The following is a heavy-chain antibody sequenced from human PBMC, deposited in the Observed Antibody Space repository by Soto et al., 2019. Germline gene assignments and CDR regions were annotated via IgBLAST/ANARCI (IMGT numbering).Heavy chain of an antibody. CDR2: IYWDDDK. D-gene: IGHD2-8*01. CDR1: GFSLSTSGMG. CDR3: AHKEPRMNHFDY. J-gene: IGHJ4*02. V-gene: IGHV2-5*02. Sequence: QIILTESGPTLVKPTQTLTLTCTFSGFSLSTSGMGVGWIRQPPGKALEWLAVIYWDDDKRYSPSLKSRLTITKDTSKNHVVLTMTNTGPVDTATYYCAHKEPRMNHFDYWGQGTPVTVSS.